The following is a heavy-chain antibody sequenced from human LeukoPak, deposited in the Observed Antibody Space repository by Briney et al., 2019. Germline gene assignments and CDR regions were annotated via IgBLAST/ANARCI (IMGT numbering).Heavy chain of an antibody. V-gene: IGHV3-30*04. D-gene: IGHD2/OR15-2a*01. Sequence: GGSLRLSCAASGFTFSSYAMHWVRQAPGKELEWVALISYDGKSKPYTDSVKGRFTISRDNSRNTLDLQMNSLRVEDTAVYYCARGDSINYYYGMDVWGQGTTVTVSS. CDR3: ARGDSINYYYGMDV. CDR1: GFTFSSYA. J-gene: IGHJ6*02. CDR2: ISYDGKSK.